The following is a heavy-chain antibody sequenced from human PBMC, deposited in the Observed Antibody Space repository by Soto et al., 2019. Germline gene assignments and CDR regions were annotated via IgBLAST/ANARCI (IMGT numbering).Heavy chain of an antibody. CDR3: ARGAFCGGAPGCRDMDV. D-gene: IGHD2-21*01. Sequence: QIQLVQSGGEVKKPGASVKVSCKSSGYNFISHSITWVRQAPGQGLEWMGRISAYNGNTNYAQKLQGRVTMTTDTSTTTAYMELRSLSSDDTAVYYCARGAFCGGAPGCRDMDVWGQGTTVTVSS. J-gene: IGHJ6*02. V-gene: IGHV1-18*01. CDR1: GYNFISHS. CDR2: ISAYNGNT.